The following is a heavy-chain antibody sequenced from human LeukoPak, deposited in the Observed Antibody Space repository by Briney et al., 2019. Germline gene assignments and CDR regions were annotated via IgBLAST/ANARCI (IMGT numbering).Heavy chain of an antibody. V-gene: IGHV4-4*07. CDR3: ARMEVEPPWYYMDV. CDR1: GGSISSYY. D-gene: IGHD1-1*01. CDR2: IYTSGST. Sequence: SETLSLTCTVSGGSISSYYWSWIRQPAGKGLEWIGRIYTSGSTNYNPSLKSRVTMSVDTSKNQFSLKLSSVTAADTAVYYCARMEVEPPWYYMDVWGKGTTVTVSS. J-gene: IGHJ6*03.